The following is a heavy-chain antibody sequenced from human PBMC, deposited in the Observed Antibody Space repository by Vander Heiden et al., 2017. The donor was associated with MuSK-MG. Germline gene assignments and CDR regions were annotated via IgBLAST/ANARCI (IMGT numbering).Heavy chain of an antibody. CDR1: GGSFSGYY. V-gene: IGHV4-34*01. Sequence: QVQLQQWGAGLLKPSATLSLTCAVYGGSFSGYYWSWIRQPPGKELEWIGEINHSGSTNYNPPRKSRVNISVDTSKNQCSRKLSSVTAADTAVYYCARVPPGFTSGYYLYYYYGMDVWGQGTTVTVSS. CDR2: INHSGST. J-gene: IGHJ6*02. CDR3: ARVPPGFTSGYYLYYYYGMDV. D-gene: IGHD3-3*01.